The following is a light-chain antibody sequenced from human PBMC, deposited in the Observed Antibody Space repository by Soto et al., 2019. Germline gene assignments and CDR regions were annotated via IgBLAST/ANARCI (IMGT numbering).Light chain of an antibody. CDR3: QQYESLPLT. J-gene: IGKJ5*01. Sequence: DIQMTQSPSSLSASVGDRVTITRQASQDINKNLIWYQQKPGKAPKLLIYDASDLETGVPSRFSGSGSGTGFTFTISSLQPEDFATYYCQQYESLPLTFGQGTRLEIK. V-gene: IGKV1-33*01. CDR2: DAS. CDR1: QDINKN.